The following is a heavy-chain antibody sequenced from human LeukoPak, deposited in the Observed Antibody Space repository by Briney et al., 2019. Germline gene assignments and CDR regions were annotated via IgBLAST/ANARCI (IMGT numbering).Heavy chain of an antibody. D-gene: IGHD4-23*01. Sequence: SETLSLTCSVSGGSISTYYWTWIRQPPGKGLEWIGYIYYSGSTQYNPSLKSRVTMSVETSKNQFSLSLTSVTAADMAVYYCARDPAGNFGGAAYYFDSWGPGTLVTVSA. CDR1: GGSISTYY. CDR2: IYYSGST. J-gene: IGHJ4*02. V-gene: IGHV4-59*01. CDR3: ARDPAGNFGGAAYYFDS.